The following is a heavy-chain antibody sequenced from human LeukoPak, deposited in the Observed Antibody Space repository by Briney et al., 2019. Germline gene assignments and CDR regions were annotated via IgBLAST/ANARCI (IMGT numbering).Heavy chain of an antibody. CDR3: ARAPRYSSSWYFDY. Sequence: ASVKVSCKASGYTFTSYGISWVRQAPGQGLEWMGWISAYNGNTNYVQKLQGRVTITTDTSTSTAYMELRSLRSDDTAVYYCARAPRYSSSWYFDYWGQGTLVTVSS. CDR2: ISAYNGNT. CDR1: GYTFTSYG. J-gene: IGHJ4*02. D-gene: IGHD6-13*01. V-gene: IGHV1-18*01.